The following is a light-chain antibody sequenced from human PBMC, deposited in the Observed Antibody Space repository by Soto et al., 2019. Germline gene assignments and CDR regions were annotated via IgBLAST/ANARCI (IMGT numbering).Light chain of an antibody. J-gene: IGLJ1*01. CDR3: QAYARSLRAHV. V-gene: IGLV1-40*01. CDR2: GNS. Sequence: QSVLTQPPSVSGAPGQRVTISCTGSSSNIGAGYDVHWYQQLPGTAPKLLIYGNSNRPSGVPDRCSGSKSGTSASLAITGLQAEYEADYNCQAYARSLRAHVFGTGTKLTVL. CDR1: SSNIGAGYD.